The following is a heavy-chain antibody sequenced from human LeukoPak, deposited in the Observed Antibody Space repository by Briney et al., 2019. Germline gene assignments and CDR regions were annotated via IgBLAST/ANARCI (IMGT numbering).Heavy chain of an antibody. CDR1: GFTFDDYA. CDR2: ISWNSGSI. D-gene: IGHD2-2*01. Sequence: PGGSLRLSCAASGFTFDDYAMHWVRQAPGKGLGWVSGISWNSGSIGYADSVKGRFTISRDNAKNSLYLQMNSLRAEDTALYYCAKVGYCSSTSCYYFDYWGQGTLVTVSS. CDR3: AKVGYCSSTSCYYFDY. J-gene: IGHJ4*02. V-gene: IGHV3-9*01.